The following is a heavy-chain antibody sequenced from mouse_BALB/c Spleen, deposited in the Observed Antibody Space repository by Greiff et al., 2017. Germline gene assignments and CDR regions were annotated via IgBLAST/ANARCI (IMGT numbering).Heavy chain of an antibody. CDR2: INPSNGRT. J-gene: IGHJ4*01. Sequence: VQLQQPGAELVKPGASVKLSCKASGYTFTSYWMHWVKQRPGQGLEWIGEINPSNGRTNYNEKFKSKATLTVDKSSSTAYMQLSSLTSEDSAVYYCARAAYYRYDRYAMDYWGQGTSVTVSS. CDR3: ARAAYYRYDRYAMDY. V-gene: IGHV1S81*02. CDR1: GYTFTSYW. D-gene: IGHD2-14*01.